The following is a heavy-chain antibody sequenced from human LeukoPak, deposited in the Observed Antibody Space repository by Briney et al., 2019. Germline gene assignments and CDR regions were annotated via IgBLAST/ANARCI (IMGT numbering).Heavy chain of an antibody. CDR2: ISTDGGMT. V-gene: IGHV3-64*02. CDR1: GFTFSTYA. J-gene: IGHJ4*02. Sequence: GGSLRLSCAASGFTFSTYAMDWVRQAPGKGLEYVSTISTDGGMTYYADSVKGRFTISRDNSKNTLYLQMDSLRAEDTAVYYCAKVLTFGGVLDYWGQGTLVTVSS. D-gene: IGHD3-16*01. CDR3: AKVLTFGGVLDY.